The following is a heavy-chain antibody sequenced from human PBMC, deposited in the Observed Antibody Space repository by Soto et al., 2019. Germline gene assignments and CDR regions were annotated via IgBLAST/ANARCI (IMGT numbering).Heavy chain of an antibody. CDR2: IYSGGST. D-gene: IGHD1-26*01. CDR1: GFTVSSNY. CDR3: AKWELLVENWFDP. J-gene: IGHJ5*02. V-gene: IGHV3-66*01. Sequence: GGSLRLSCAASGFTVSSNYMSWVRQAPGKGLEWVSVIYSGGSTYYADSVKGRFTISRDNSKNTPYLQMNSLRAEDTAVYYCAKWELLVENWFDPWGQGTLVTVSS.